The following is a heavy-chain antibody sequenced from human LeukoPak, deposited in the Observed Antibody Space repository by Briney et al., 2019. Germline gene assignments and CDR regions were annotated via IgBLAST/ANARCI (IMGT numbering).Heavy chain of an antibody. Sequence: GRSLRLSCAASGFTFSSYGVHWVRQAPGKGLEWVAVIWYDGSNKYYADSVKGRFTISRDNSKNTLYLQMNSLRAEDTAVYYCARDGRYCSGGSCYSHGMDVWGKGTTVTVSS. CDR2: IWYDGSNK. V-gene: IGHV3-33*01. CDR3: ARDGRYCSGGSCYSHGMDV. CDR1: GFTFSSYG. D-gene: IGHD2-15*01. J-gene: IGHJ6*04.